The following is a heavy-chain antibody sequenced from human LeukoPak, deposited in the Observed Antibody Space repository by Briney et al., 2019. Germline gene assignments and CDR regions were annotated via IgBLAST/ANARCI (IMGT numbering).Heavy chain of an antibody. J-gene: IGHJ4*02. Sequence: QSGGSLRLSCAASGFTFNSYNMNWVHQAPGKGLEWISYISGSSSTIYYEDSVKGRFSISRDNAKNSLYLQMNSLRAEDTAVYYCARDWKAMDFWGQGTLVTVSS. D-gene: IGHD1-1*01. V-gene: IGHV3-48*01. CDR2: ISGSSSTI. CDR3: ARDWKAMDF. CDR1: GFTFNSYN.